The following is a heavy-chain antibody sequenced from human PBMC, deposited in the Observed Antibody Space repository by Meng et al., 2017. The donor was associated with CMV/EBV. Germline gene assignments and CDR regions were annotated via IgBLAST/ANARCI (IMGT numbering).Heavy chain of an antibody. D-gene: IGHD2-2*02. CDR3: ARHVRGVVPAAIGVDAFDI. Sequence: KVSCKGSGYSFTSYWIGWVRQMPGKGLEWMGITYPGDSDTRYSPSFQGQVTISADKSISTAYLQWSSLKASDTAMYYCARHVRGVVPAAIGVDAFDIWGQGTMVTVSS. J-gene: IGHJ3*02. CDR1: GYSFTSYW. CDR2: TYPGDSDT. V-gene: IGHV5-51*01.